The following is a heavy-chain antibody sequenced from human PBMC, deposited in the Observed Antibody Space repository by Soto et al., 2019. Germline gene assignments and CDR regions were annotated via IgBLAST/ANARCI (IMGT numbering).Heavy chain of an antibody. V-gene: IGHV1-18*01. D-gene: IGHD2-15*01. CDR1: GYTFTNFG. J-gene: IGHJ4*02. CDR2: SSAYNGNT. CDR3: AREGTPIDY. Sequence: QVQLVQSGAEVKKPGDSVKVSCKASGYTFTNFGISWVRQAPGQGLEWMGWSSAYNGNTNYAQNFQGRVTMTTDTSTSTGYMELRSLRSDDTAVYYCAREGTPIDYWGQGTLVTVSS.